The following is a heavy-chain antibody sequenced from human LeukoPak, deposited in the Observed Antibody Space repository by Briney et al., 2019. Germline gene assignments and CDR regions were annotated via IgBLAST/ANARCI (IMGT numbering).Heavy chain of an antibody. CDR1: GGSFSGYY. Sequence: SETLSLTCAVYGGSFSGYYWSWIRQPPGKGLEWIGEINHSGSTNYNPSLKSRVTISVDTSKNQYSLKLSSVTAADTAVYYCARGRLFNYWGQGTLVTVSS. CDR3: ARGRLFNY. D-gene: IGHD6-19*01. CDR2: INHSGST. V-gene: IGHV4-34*01. J-gene: IGHJ4*02.